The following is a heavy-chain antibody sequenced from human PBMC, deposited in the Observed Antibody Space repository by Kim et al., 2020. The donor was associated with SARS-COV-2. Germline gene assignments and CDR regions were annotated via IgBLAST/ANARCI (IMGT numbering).Heavy chain of an antibody. Sequence: SETLSLTCAVSGGSISSGGYYWSWNRQHPGKGLEWIGYIYYSGSTYYNPSLKSRVTISVDTSNNQFPLKLSSVTAADTDVYYCARSKGYCSGGSGYVGFPGCDYWGQGTLVTVSS. CDR1: GGSISSGGYY. CDR2: IYYSGST. D-gene: IGHD2-15*01. V-gene: IGHV4-31*11. J-gene: IGHJ4*02. CDR3: ARSKGYCSGGSGYVGFPGCDY.